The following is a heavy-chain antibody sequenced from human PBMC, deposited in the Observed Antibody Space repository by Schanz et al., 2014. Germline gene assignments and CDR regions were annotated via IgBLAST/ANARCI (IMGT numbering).Heavy chain of an antibody. CDR2: ISGSSSTK. J-gene: IGHJ3*01. CDR3: AKDYKGTLYSPRHDAFDV. Sequence: EVQLVESGGGLAQPGGSLRLSCAASGITFSGYSMNWVRQAPGKGLEWVSYISGSSSTKYYADSVKGRFTISRDNGKNSLYLQMTSLRAEEAAVNFCAKDYKGTLYSPRHDAFDVWGQGTVVTVSS. V-gene: IGHV3-48*01. CDR1: GITFSGYS. D-gene: IGHD2-8*01.